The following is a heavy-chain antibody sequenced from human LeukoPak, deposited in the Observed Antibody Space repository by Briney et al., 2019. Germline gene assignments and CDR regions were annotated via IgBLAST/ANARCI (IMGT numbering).Heavy chain of an antibody. D-gene: IGHD2-15*01. CDR3: AREVDTQRYCSGGSCYSMHY. Sequence: SVKVSCKASGGTFSSYAISWVRQAPGQGLEWMGGIIPIFGTANYAQKFQGRVTITADESTSTAYMELSSLRSEDTAVYYSAREVDTQRYCSGGSCYSMHYWGQGTLVTVSS. CDR1: GGTFSSYA. V-gene: IGHV1-69*01. J-gene: IGHJ4*02. CDR2: IIPIFGTA.